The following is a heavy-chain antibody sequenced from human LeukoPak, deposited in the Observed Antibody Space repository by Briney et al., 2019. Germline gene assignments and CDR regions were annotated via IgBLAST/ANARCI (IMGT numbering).Heavy chain of an antibody. Sequence: PSETLSLTCTVSGGSISSYYWSWIRQPPGKGLEWIGYIYYSGSTNYNPSLKSRVTISVDTSKNQFSLKLSSVTAADTAVYYCARSDTAMVPTYYFDYWGQGTLVTVSS. CDR2: IYYSGST. J-gene: IGHJ4*02. CDR1: GGSISSYY. V-gene: IGHV4-59*01. D-gene: IGHD5-18*01. CDR3: ARSDTAMVPTYYFDY.